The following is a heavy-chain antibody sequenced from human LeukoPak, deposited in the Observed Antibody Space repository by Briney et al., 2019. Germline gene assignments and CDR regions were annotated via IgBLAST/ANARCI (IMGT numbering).Heavy chain of an antibody. Sequence: ASVKVSCKAARYTFTGYYLHWVRQAPGQGLEWMGWINPNSGGTNYAQKFQGRVTMTRDTSLSTAYMELSRLSSDATAVYYCARGGRDSSMELDYWGQGTLVTVSS. V-gene: IGHV1-2*02. J-gene: IGHJ4*02. CDR3: ARGGRDSSMELDY. D-gene: IGHD5-18*01. CDR2: INPNSGGT. CDR1: RYTFTGYY.